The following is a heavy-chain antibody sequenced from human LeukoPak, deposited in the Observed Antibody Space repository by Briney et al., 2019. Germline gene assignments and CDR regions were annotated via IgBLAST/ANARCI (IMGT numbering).Heavy chain of an antibody. CDR1: GYTFTSYG. D-gene: IGHD3-22*01. J-gene: IGHJ4*02. CDR2: ISAYNGNT. Sequence: EASVKVSCKASGYTFTSYGISWVRQAPGQGLEWMGWISAYNGNTNYAQKLQGRVTMTTDTSTSTAYMELRSLRSDDTAVYYCARAHSSGARPPGNYWGQGTLVTVSS. V-gene: IGHV1-18*01. CDR3: ARAHSSGARPPGNY.